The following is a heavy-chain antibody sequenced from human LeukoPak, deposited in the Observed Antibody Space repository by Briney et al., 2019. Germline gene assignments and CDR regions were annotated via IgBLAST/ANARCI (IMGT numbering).Heavy chain of an antibody. D-gene: IGHD3-10*01. CDR3: ARDMTYYYGSGTSYGMDV. Sequence: GASVKVSCKASGYTFTSYGISWVRQAPGQGLEWMGWISAYNGNTNYAQKLQGRVTMTTDTSTSTAYMELRSLRSDDTAVHYCARDMTYYYGSGTSYGMDVWGQRTTVTVSS. CDR2: ISAYNGNT. V-gene: IGHV1-18*01. J-gene: IGHJ6*02. CDR1: GYTFTSYG.